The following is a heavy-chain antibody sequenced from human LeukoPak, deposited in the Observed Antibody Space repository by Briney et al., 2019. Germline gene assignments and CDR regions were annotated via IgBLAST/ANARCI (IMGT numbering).Heavy chain of an antibody. D-gene: IGHD3-9*01. V-gene: IGHV3-33*01. Sequence: GRSLRLSCAAFGFTFSSYGMHWVRQAPGKGLEWVAVIWYDGSNKYYADSVKGRFTISRDNSKNTLYLQMNSLRAEDTAVYYCARGNYDILTGYYIGLDYWGQGTLVTVSS. CDR2: IWYDGSNK. CDR1: GFTFSSYG. J-gene: IGHJ4*02. CDR3: ARGNYDILTGYYIGLDY.